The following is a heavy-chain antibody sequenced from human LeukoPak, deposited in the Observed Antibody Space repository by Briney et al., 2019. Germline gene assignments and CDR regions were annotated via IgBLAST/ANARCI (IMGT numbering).Heavy chain of an antibody. J-gene: IGHJ4*02. Sequence: SVKVSCKASGGTFSSYAISWVRQAPGQGLEWMGGIIPIFGTANYAQKFQGRVTITADKSTSTAYMELSSLRSEDTAVYYCARTTPRGLQNDYWGQGTLVTVSS. V-gene: IGHV1-69*06. CDR2: IIPIFGTA. CDR3: ARTTPRGLQNDY. D-gene: IGHD4-17*01. CDR1: GGTFSSYA.